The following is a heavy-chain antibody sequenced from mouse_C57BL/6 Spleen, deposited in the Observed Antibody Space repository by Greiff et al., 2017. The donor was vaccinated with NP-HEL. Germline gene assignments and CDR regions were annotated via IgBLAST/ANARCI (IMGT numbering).Heavy chain of an antibody. V-gene: IGHV3-6*01. CDR3: ARDVDDYDYYYAMDY. Sequence: EVKLQESGPGLVKPSQSLSLTCSVTGYSITSGYYWNWIRQFPGNKLEWMGYISYDGSNNYNPSLKNRISITRDTSKNQFFLKLNSVTTEDTATYYCARDVDDYDYYYAMDYWGQGTSVTVSS. CDR1: GYSITSGYY. D-gene: IGHD2-4*01. CDR2: ISYDGSN. J-gene: IGHJ4*01.